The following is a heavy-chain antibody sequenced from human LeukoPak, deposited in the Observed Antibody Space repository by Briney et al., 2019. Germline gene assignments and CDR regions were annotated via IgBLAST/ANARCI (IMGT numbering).Heavy chain of an antibody. CDR2: IYHSGST. Sequence: SETLSLTCTVSGYSISSGYYWGWIRQPPGKGLEWIGSIYHSGSTYYNPSLKSRVTISVDTSKNQFSLKLSSVTAADTAVYYCARDGVYYYDSSGYFYYWGQGTLVTVSS. D-gene: IGHD3-22*01. J-gene: IGHJ4*02. CDR3: ARDGVYYYDSSGYFYY. CDR1: GYSISSGYY. V-gene: IGHV4-38-2*02.